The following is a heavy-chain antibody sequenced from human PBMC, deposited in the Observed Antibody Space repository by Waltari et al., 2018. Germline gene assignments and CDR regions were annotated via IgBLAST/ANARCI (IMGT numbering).Heavy chain of an antibody. D-gene: IGHD5-12*01. CDR3: ASGRDGYNVDY. J-gene: IGHJ4*02. CDR1: GYTFTGYY. Sequence: QVQLVQSGAEVKKPGASVKVSCKASGYTFTGYYMHWVRQAPGQGLEWMGWINHNRCGTNYAQKLQGRVTMTTDTSTSTAYMELRSLRSDDTAVYYCASGRDGYNVDYWGQGTLVTVSS. V-gene: IGHV1-2*02. CDR2: INHNRCGT.